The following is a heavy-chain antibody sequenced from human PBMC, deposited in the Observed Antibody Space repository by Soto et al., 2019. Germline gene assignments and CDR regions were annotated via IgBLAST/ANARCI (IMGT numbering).Heavy chain of an antibody. V-gene: IGHV3-15*07. CDR2: IKSKIDGGTT. CDR3: STDTYSNMRVVRFDN. J-gene: IGHJ4*01. Sequence: PGGSLRLSCAASGFIFSNAGINWVRQAPGKGLEWVGRIKSKIDGGTTDFAAPVRGRFAISRDDSKNIVYMQMNSLKIEDSGFYYFSTDTYSNMRVVRFDNWGHGTLVTVSS. D-gene: IGHD3-22*01. CDR1: GFIFSNAG.